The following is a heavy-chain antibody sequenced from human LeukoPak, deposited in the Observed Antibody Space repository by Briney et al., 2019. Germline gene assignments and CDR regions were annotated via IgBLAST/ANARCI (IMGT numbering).Heavy chain of an antibody. D-gene: IGHD4-23*01. CDR2: ISSGSSTI. Sequence: GGSLRLSCAASGFTFSSYWMNWARQAPGKGLEWVSYISSGSSTIYYADSVKGRFTISRDNGKNTLFLQMNSLRAEDAAVYYCVRGNDYGGPHYWGQGTLVTVSS. CDR1: GFTFSSYW. V-gene: IGHV3-48*04. CDR3: VRGNDYGGPHY. J-gene: IGHJ4*02.